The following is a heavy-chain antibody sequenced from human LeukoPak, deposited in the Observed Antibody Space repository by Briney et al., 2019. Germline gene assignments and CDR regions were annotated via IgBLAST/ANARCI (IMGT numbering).Heavy chain of an antibody. V-gene: IGHV4-59*11. J-gene: IGHJ4*02. CDR1: GVPITTHY. CDR2: MTDSETT. Sequence: SETLSLPCTVSGVPITTHYWSWLRQPPGKELEWLAYMTDSETTKNNPSLKSRITLSANTSKNQFSLSLSSVTEADTAVYFCATIKSGYPFGYFDFWGQGILVTVSS. D-gene: IGHD5-18*01. CDR3: ATIKSGYPFGYFDF.